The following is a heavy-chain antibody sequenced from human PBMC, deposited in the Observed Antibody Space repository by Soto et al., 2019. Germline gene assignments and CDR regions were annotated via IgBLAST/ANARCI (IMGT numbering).Heavy chain of an antibody. D-gene: IGHD3-22*01. Sequence: ASVKVSCKASGYTFTSYGISWVRQAPGQGLEWMGWISAYNGNTNYAQKLQGRVTMTTDTSTSTAYMELRSLRSDDTAVYYCARVNVTITMIVVVIGGMAVWGQGTTVTVSS. CDR1: GYTFTSYG. V-gene: IGHV1-18*01. J-gene: IGHJ6*02. CDR2: ISAYNGNT. CDR3: ARVNVTITMIVVVIGGMAV.